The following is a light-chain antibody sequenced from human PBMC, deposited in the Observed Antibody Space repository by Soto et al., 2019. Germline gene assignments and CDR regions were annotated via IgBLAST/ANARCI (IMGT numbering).Light chain of an antibody. J-gene: IGKJ1*01. Sequence: EIVLTQSPATLSLSPGERATISCRASQSVSSSYLAWYQQKPGQAPRLLIYAASRRPTGIPHRFSGSGSGTDFTLTISSLEPEDVAMYYCQQYDNSTWTFGQGTKVDIK. CDR1: QSVSSSY. V-gene: IGKV3-20*01. CDR3: QQYDNSTWT. CDR2: AAS.